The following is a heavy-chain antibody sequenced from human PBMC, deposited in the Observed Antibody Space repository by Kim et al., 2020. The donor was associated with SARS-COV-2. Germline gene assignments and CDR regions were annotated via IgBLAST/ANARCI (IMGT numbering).Heavy chain of an antibody. CDR3: AKAGGYSSGWYLTDV. V-gene: IGHV3-33*06. J-gene: IGHJ6*02. Sequence: DSVKGRFTIYRDTSKNTLYLQMNSLRAEDTAVYYCAKAGGYSSGWYLTDVWGQGTTVTVSS. D-gene: IGHD6-19*01.